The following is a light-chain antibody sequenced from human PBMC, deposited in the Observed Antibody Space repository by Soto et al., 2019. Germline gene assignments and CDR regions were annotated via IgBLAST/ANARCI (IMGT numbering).Light chain of an antibody. CDR3: QQYNDWPLT. CDR2: GAS. Sequence: EIVLTQSPATLSLSPGARAPLPCRASQTVRSNVAWYQQKPGQAPRLLIYGASSRATAFPARFSGSGSGTEFTLTISSLQSEEFAVYFCQQYNDWPLTVGGGTKVDI. V-gene: IGKV3-15*01. CDR1: QTVRSN. J-gene: IGKJ4*01.